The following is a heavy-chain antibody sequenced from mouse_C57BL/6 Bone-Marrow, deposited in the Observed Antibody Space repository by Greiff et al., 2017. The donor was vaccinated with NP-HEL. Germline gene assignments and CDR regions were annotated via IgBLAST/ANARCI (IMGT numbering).Heavy chain of an antibody. D-gene: IGHD1-1*01. CDR3: ARDYCGSSYAMDY. CDR2: ISSGSSTI. CDR1: GFTFSDYG. V-gene: IGHV5-17*01. J-gene: IGHJ4*01. Sequence: EVQLVESGGGLVKPGGSLKLSCAASGFTFSDYGMHWVRQAPEKGLEWVAYISSGSSTIYYADTVKGRFTITRDNAKNTLFLQMTSLRSEDTAMYYCARDYCGSSYAMDYWGQGTSVTVSS.